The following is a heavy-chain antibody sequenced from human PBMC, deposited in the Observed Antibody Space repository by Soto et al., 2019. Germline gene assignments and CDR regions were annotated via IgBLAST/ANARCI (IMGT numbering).Heavy chain of an antibody. Sequence: GGSLRLSCAASGFTFSSYAMHWVRQAPGKGLEWVAVISYDGSNKYYADSVKGRFTISRDNSKNTLYLQMNSLRAEDTAVYYCAREGMVTQQNDAFDIWGQGTMVTVSS. CDR2: ISYDGSNK. CDR3: AREGMVTQQNDAFDI. D-gene: IGHD2-21*02. J-gene: IGHJ3*02. CDR1: GFTFSSYA. V-gene: IGHV3-30-3*01.